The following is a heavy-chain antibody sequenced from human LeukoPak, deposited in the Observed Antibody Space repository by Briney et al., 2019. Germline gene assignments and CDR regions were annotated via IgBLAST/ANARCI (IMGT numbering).Heavy chain of an antibody. CDR3: AKDYDSSGYYYLYYFDY. J-gene: IGHJ4*02. CDR2: ISGSGGST. CDR1: GFTFSSYA. D-gene: IGHD3-22*01. Sequence: GGSLRLSCAASGFTFSSYAMSWVRQAPGKGLEWVSAISGSGGSTYYAASVKGRFTISRDNSKNTLYLQMNSLRAEDTAVYYCAKDYDSSGYYYLYYFDYWGQGTLVTVSS. V-gene: IGHV3-23*01.